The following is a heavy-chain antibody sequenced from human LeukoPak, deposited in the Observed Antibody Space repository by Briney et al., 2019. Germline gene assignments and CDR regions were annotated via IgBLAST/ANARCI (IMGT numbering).Heavy chain of an antibody. J-gene: IGHJ5*02. V-gene: IGHV1-18*01. CDR3: ARDGDCSSTSCRRGFGP. CDR1: GYTFTSYG. CDR2: ISAYNGNT. Sequence: ASVKVSCKASGYTFTSYGISWVRQAPGQGLEWMGWISAYNGNTSYAQKLQGRVTMTTDTSTSTAYMELRSLRSDDTAVYYCARDGDCSSTSCRRGFGPWGQGTLVTVSS. D-gene: IGHD2-2*01.